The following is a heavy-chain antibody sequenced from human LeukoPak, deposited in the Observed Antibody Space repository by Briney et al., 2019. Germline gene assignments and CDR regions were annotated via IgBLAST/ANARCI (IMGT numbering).Heavy chain of an antibody. D-gene: IGHD1/OR15-1a*01. V-gene: IGHV1-69*06. CDR3: AREVAGTLDAFDI. CDR1: GGTFSSYA. CDR2: IIPIFGTA. Sequence: SVKVSCKASGGTFSSYAISWVRQAPGQGLEWMGGIIPIFGTANYAQKFQGRVTITADKSTGTAYMELSSLRSEDTAVYYCAREVAGTLDAFDIWGQGTMVTVSS. J-gene: IGHJ3*02.